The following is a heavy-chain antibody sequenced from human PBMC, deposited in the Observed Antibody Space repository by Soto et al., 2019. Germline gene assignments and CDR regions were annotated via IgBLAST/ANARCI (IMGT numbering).Heavy chain of an antibody. CDR3: AYSTGWYRHDV. D-gene: IGHD6-19*01. V-gene: IGHV4-4*02. Sequence: QVQLQESGPGLVKPSGTLSLTCAVSGDSISNSRWWTWVRQPPGKGLEWIGDIFHSGDTNYNPSLKSRVFISGDKSQNQCSLKVSSVTAADTAVYYCAYSTGWYRHDVWGQGTLVTVSS. CDR2: IFHSGDT. J-gene: IGHJ3*01. CDR1: GDSISNSRW.